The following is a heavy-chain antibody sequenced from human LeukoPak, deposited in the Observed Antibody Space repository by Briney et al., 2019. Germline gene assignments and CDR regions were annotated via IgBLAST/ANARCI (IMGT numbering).Heavy chain of an antibody. CDR3: AKQTRPQLERRLGFDY. CDR2: ISGSGGST. J-gene: IGHJ4*02. D-gene: IGHD1-1*01. V-gene: IGHV3-23*01. Sequence: GGSLRLSCAASAFTFSSYAMSWVRQAPGQGLEWVSAISGSGGSTYYADSVKGRFTISRDNSKNTLYLQMNSLRDEDTAVYYCAKQTRPQLERRLGFDYWGQGTLVTVSS. CDR1: AFTFSSYA.